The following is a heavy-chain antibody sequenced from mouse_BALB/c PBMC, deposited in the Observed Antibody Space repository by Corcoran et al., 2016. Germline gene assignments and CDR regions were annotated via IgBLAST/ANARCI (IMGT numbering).Heavy chain of an antibody. CDR3: ARGYGSSYVHFDV. Sequence: QIKLVQSGHELKKPGETVKISCKAYGYTFTNYAMHWVKQAPGKGLKWMGWINTYTGEPTYADDFKGRFAFSLETSASAAYLQINHLKNEDTATYFCARGYGSSYVHFDVWGAGTTVTVSS. J-gene: IGHJ1*01. D-gene: IGHD1-1*01. V-gene: IGHV9-3-1*01. CDR1: GYTFTNYA. CDR2: INTYTGEP.